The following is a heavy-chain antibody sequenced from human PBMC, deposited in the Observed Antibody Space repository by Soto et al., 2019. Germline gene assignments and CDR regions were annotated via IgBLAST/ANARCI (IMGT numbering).Heavy chain of an antibody. CDR2: ISSSSSYI. D-gene: IGHD1-1*01. CDR1: GFTFSSYS. CDR3: AREPGGTGTTASFDY. V-gene: IGHV3-21*01. J-gene: IGHJ4*02. Sequence: EVQLVESGGGLVKPGGSLRLSCAASGFTFSSYSMNWVRQAPGKGLEWVSSISSSSSYIYYADSVKGRFTISRDKAKNSLYLQMNSLRGEDTAVYYCAREPGGTGTTASFDYWGQGTLVTVSS.